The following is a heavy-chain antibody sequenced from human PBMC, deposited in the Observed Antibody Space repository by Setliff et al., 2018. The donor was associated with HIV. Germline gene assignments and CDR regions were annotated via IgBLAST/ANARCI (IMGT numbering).Heavy chain of an antibody. CDR2: ISAYNGNT. CDR1: GYTFTSYG. Sequence: ASVKVSCKASGYTFTSYGISWVRQAPGQGLEWMGWISAYNGNTNYAQKLQGRVTMTTDTSTSTVYMELTSLTSDDTAVYYCARWVDDNREGSYYHYMDVWGNGASVTVSS. J-gene: IGHJ6*03. CDR3: ARWVDDNREGSYYHYMDV. D-gene: IGHD3-22*01. V-gene: IGHV1-18*01.